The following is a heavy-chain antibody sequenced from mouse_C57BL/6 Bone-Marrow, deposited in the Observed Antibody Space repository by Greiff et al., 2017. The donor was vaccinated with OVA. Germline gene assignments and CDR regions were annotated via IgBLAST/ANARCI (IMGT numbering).Heavy chain of an antibody. CDR2: IDPANGNT. Sequence: EVQLQQSVAELVRPGASVKLSCTASGFNIKNTYMPWVKQRPEQGLEWIGRIDPANGNTKYAPKFQGKATITADTSSNTAYLQLSSLTSEDTAIYYCAVITPFDYWGQGTTLTVSS. CDR3: AVITPFDY. V-gene: IGHV14-3*01. J-gene: IGHJ2*01. CDR1: GFNIKNTY. D-gene: IGHD1-1*01.